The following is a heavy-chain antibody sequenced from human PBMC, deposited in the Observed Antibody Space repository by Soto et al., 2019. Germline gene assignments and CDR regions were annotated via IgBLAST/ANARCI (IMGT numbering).Heavy chain of an antibody. CDR1: GYSFTSYW. CDR3: ARHQKVPAVKQSFSYYYMDV. CDR2: IYPGDSDT. Sequence: GESLKISCKGSGYSFTSYWIGWVRQMPGKGLEWMGIIYPGDSDTRYSPSFQGQVTISADKSISTAYLQWSSLKASDTAMYYYARHQKVPAVKQSFSYYYMDVWGKGTTVTVSS. V-gene: IGHV5-51*01. D-gene: IGHD2-2*01. J-gene: IGHJ6*03.